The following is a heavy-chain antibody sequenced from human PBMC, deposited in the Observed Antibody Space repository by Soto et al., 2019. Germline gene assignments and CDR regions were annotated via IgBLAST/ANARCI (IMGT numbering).Heavy chain of an antibody. J-gene: IGHJ6*04. Sequence: SVKVSCKASGGTFSSYTISWVRQAPGQGLEWMGRIIPILGIANYAQKFQGRVTITADKSTSTAYMELSSLRSEDTAVYYCARERTTRDDILTGQYYYYGMDVWAK. D-gene: IGHD3-9*01. CDR3: ARERTTRDDILTGQYYYYGMDV. CDR1: GGTFSSYT. CDR2: IIPILGIA. V-gene: IGHV1-69*04.